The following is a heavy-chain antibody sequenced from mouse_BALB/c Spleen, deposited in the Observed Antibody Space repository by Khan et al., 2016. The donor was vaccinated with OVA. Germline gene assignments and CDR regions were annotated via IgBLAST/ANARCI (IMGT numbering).Heavy chain of an antibody. J-gene: IGHJ3*01. CDR3: ARKNYDDYDPFAY. Sequence: LQQSGPGLVKPSQSLSLTCTVTGYSITSEYAWNWIRQFPGNKLEWMGYINYSGNTRFNPSLKRRTSITRDTSTNHFFLQLNSVTTKDTATYDCARKNYDDYDPFAYWGQGTLVTVSA. D-gene: IGHD2-4*01. CDR2: INYSGNT. V-gene: IGHV3-2*02. CDR1: GYSITSEYA.